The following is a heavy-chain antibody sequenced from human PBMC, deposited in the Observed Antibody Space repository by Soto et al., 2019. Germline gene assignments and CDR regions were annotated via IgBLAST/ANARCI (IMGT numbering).Heavy chain of an antibody. D-gene: IGHD3-3*01. CDR2: IYYSGST. CDR3: ARDQSYYDFWSGYYAYYYYGMDV. V-gene: IGHV4-59*01. CDR1: GGSISSYY. Sequence: SETLSLTCTVSGGSISSYYWSWIRQPPGKGLEWIGYIYYSGSTNYNPSLKSRVTISVDTSKNQFSLKLSSVTAADTAVYYCARDQSYYDFWSGYYAYYYYGMDVWGQGTTVTVSS. J-gene: IGHJ6*02.